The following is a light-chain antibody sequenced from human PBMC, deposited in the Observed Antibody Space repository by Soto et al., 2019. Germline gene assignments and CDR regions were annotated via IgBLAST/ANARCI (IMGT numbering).Light chain of an antibody. CDR2: DTS. Sequence: EIVMTPSPATMSVSPGESATLSCRASQSVSSNVAWYQQKPGQAPRLLIYDTSTRATGIPARFSGSGSGTEFTLIISSLQSEDFAVYYCQQYNNWPPITFGQGRRLEIK. J-gene: IGKJ5*01. V-gene: IGKV3-15*01. CDR1: QSVSSN. CDR3: QQYNNWPPIT.